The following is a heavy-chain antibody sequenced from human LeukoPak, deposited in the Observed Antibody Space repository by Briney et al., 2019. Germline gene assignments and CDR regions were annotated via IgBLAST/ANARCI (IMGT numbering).Heavy chain of an antibody. J-gene: IGHJ4*02. Sequence: ASVKVSCKASGYTFTSYGISWVRQAPGQGLEWMGWISAYNGNPNYAQKLQGRVTMATDTSTSTAYMELTSLTSDDTAVYYCARSRWLPLVGECWGQGTLVTASS. CDR3: ARSRWLPLVGEC. CDR2: ISAYNGNP. D-gene: IGHD4-17*01. V-gene: IGHV1-18*01. CDR1: GYTFTSYG.